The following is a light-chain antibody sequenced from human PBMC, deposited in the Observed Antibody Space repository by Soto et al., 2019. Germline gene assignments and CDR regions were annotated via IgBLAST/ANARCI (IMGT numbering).Light chain of an antibody. CDR3: AAWDDSLSGVV. Sequence: QSVLTQPPSASGTPGQRVTISCSGSSSNIGSNYVYWYQQLPGTAPKHLIYRNNQRPSGVPDRFSGSKSCTSAALAISGLRSEDEAAYYCAAWDDSLSGVVFGGGTKLTVL. CDR1: SSNIGSNY. J-gene: IGLJ2*01. V-gene: IGLV1-47*01. CDR2: RNN.